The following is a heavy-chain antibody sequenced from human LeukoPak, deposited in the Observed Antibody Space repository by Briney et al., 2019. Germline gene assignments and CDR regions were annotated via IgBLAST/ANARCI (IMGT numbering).Heavy chain of an antibody. CDR2: INHRRST. CDR1: GGSFSGYY. J-gene: IGHJ4*02. D-gene: IGHD6-13*01. Sequence: PSETLSLTCAVYGGSFSGYYWSWIRQPPGKGLEWIGEINHRRSTNYNPSLKSRDTISVDTSKNQFSLKLSSVTAADTAVYYCARGPRRIGTYSSSWYYFDYWGQGTLVTVSS. V-gene: IGHV4-34*01. CDR3: ARGPRRIGTYSSSWYYFDY.